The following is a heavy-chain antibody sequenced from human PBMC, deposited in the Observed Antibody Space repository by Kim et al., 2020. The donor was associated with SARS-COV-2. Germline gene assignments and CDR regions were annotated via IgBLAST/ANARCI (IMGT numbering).Heavy chain of an antibody. Sequence: SETLSLTCTVSGGSISSSSYYWGWIRQPPGKGLEWIGSIYYSGSTYYNPSLKSRVTISVDTSKNQFSLKLSSVTAADTAVYYCARRVYGSGSYYRGRGQELDYWGQGTLVTVSS. D-gene: IGHD3-10*01. CDR1: GGSISSSSYY. CDR3: ARRVYGSGSYYRGRGQELDY. CDR2: IYYSGST. V-gene: IGHV4-39*01. J-gene: IGHJ4*02.